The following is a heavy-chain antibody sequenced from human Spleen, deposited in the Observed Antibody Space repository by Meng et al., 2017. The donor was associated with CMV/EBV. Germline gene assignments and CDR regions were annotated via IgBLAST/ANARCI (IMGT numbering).Heavy chain of an antibody. CDR2: ISRDNNYI. Sequence: GESLKISCAASGFIFSDYSMNWIRQAPGKGLEWVSSISRDNNYIYYKDSVKGRFTISRDNAKNSLYLHMNSLRAEDTAVYYCARVWAKKTYCDTTHCPDAFDLWGQGTRVTVSS. J-gene: IGHJ3*01. CDR1: GFIFSDYS. D-gene: IGHD2/OR15-2a*01. CDR3: ARVWAKKTYCDTTHCPDAFDL. V-gene: IGHV3-21*01.